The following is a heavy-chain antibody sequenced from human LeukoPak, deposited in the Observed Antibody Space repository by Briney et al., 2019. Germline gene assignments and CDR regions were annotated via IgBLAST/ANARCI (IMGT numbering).Heavy chain of an antibody. D-gene: IGHD2-2*01. Sequence: GGSLRLSRAASGFTVSSNYMSWVRQAPGKGLEWVSVIYSGGSTYYADSVKGRFTISRDNSKNTLYLQMNSLRAEDTAVYYCARVYFQLQYFDYWGQGTLVTVSS. CDR2: IYSGGST. CDR3: ARVYFQLQYFDY. V-gene: IGHV3-66*01. CDR1: GFTVSSNY. J-gene: IGHJ4*02.